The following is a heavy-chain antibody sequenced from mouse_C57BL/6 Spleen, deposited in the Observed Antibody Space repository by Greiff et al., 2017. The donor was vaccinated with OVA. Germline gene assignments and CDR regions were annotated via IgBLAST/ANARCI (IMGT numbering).Heavy chain of an antibody. J-gene: IGHJ3*01. CDR1: GYTFTSYW. CDR2: IDPSVSYP. CDR3: ARLLRGGPSWCAY. D-gene: IGHD1-1*01. Sequence: VQLQQPGAELVMPGASVKLSCKASGYTFTSYWMHWVKQRPGQGLEWIGEIDPSVSYPNYNQKFKGKSTLTVDKSSSTAYMQLSSLTSEDSAVYYGARLLRGGPSWCAYWGQGTLVTVSA. V-gene: IGHV1-69*01.